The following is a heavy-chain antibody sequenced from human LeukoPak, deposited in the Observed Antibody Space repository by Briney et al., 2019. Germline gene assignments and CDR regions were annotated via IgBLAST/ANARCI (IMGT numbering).Heavy chain of an antibody. V-gene: IGHV3-30*02. Sequence: PGGSLRLSCAASGFTFNRYGMRWVRQAPGKGLEWVAYIGHDGSNKYYADSVKGRFTISRDSSKNTLYLQMNSLRAEDTAVYYCARDVRIVYYDSSPDYWGQGTLVTVSS. D-gene: IGHD3-22*01. CDR2: IGHDGSNK. CDR3: ARDVRIVYYDSSPDY. CDR1: GFTFNRYG. J-gene: IGHJ4*02.